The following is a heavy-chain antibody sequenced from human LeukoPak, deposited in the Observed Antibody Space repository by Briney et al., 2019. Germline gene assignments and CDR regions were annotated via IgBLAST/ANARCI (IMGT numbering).Heavy chain of an antibody. CDR2: INHSGST. J-gene: IGHJ4*02. D-gene: IGHD3-22*01. Sequence: SETLSLTCAVYGGSFSGYYWSWIRQPPGKGLEWIGEINHSGSTNYNPSLKSRVTISVDTSKNQFSLKLSSVTAADTAVYYCVGHLRAAGYYRGYYFDYWGQGTLVTVSS. V-gene: IGHV4-34*01. CDR3: VGHLRAAGYYRGYYFDY. CDR1: GGSFSGYY.